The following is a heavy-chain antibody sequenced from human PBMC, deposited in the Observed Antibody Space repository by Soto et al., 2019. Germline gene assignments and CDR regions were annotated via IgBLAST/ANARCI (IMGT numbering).Heavy chain of an antibody. D-gene: IGHD3-9*01. V-gene: IGHV3-30-3*01. CDR2: ISYDGNTQ. CDR1: GFIFSGYA. CDR3: AKETNAYEINF. J-gene: IGHJ4*02. Sequence: QVQLVESGGGVVQPGRSLRLSCAASGFIFSGYAMHWVRQAPGKGLEWVAVISYDGNTQYYADSVKGRFTVSRDNSNNMLYVQMNNLRDEDTAMYYCAKETNAYEINFWGQGTLVTVS.